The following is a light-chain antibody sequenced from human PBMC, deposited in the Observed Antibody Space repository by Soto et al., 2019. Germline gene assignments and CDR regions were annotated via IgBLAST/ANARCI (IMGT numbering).Light chain of an antibody. CDR1: SSDVGGYNY. Sequence: QSALTQPRSVSGSPGQSVTISCTGTSSDVGGYNYVSWYQQYPGKAPRVIIYDVSSRPSGVPDRFSGSKTGNTASLTISGLQAEDEADYHCCSYAGSYMRVFGGGTKLTVL. J-gene: IGLJ3*02. CDR2: DVS. V-gene: IGLV2-11*01. CDR3: CSYAGSYMRV.